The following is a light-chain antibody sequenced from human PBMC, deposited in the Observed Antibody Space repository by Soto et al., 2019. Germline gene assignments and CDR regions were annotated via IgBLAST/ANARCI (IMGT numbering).Light chain of an antibody. Sequence: DIQMTQSPSSVSASVGDRVTITCRASQGISNWLAWYQQKPGQAPKLLIYAASSLHSGAPSRFSARGSGPDLSLTIICPQPDDFATYFCQQSNSFPLTFGRGTKLDI. CDR1: QGISNW. J-gene: IGKJ2*01. V-gene: IGKV1-12*01. CDR2: AAS. CDR3: QQSNSFPLT.